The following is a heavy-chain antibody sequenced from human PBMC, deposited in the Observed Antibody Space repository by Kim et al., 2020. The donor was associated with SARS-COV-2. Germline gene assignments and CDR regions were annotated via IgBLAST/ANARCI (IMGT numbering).Heavy chain of an antibody. CDR3: ARGFRYSSSWNGLLRPHYYYGMDV. Sequence: ASVKVSCKASGYTFTSYGISWVRQAPGQGLEWMGWISAYNGNTNYAQKLQGRVTMTTDTSTSTAYMELRSLRSDDTAVYYCARGFRYSSSWNGLLRPHYYYGMDVWGQGTTVTVSS. CDR2: ISAYNGNT. CDR1: GYTFTSYG. J-gene: IGHJ6*02. V-gene: IGHV1-18*04. D-gene: IGHD6-13*01.